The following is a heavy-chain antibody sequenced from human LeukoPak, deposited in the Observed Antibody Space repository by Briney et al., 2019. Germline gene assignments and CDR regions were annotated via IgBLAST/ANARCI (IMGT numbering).Heavy chain of an antibody. D-gene: IGHD6-19*01. CDR3: AGAVAGKHYYYGMDV. Sequence: GASVKVSCKASGYTFTSYGISWVRQAPGQGLEWMGWISAYNGNTNYAQMLQGRVTMTTDTSTSTAYMELRSLRSDDTAVYYCAGAVAGKHYYYGMDVWGQGTTVTVSS. J-gene: IGHJ6*02. CDR1: GYTFTSYG. V-gene: IGHV1-18*01. CDR2: ISAYNGNT.